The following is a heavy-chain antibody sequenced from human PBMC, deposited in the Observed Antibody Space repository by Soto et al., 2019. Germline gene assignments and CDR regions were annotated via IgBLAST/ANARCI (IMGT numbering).Heavy chain of an antibody. CDR3: AREVVAYYYDSSGYFDY. CDR2: IYHSGST. V-gene: IGHV4-30-2*01. J-gene: IGHJ4*02. D-gene: IGHD3-22*01. Sequence: SGTLSLTCAVSGGSSSSGGYSWSGIRQPPGKGLEWIGYIYHSGSTYYNPSLKSRVTISVDRSKNQFSLKLSSVTAADTAVYYCAREVVAYYYDSSGYFDYSGQGTLVLVSS. CDR1: GGSSSSGGYS.